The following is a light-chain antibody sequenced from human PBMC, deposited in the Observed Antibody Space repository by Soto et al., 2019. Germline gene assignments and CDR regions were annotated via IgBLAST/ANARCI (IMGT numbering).Light chain of an antibody. V-gene: IGKV1D-12*01. J-gene: IGKJ3*01. CDR3: QQANSFPPA. CDR1: QDIAGW. Sequence: DIQMTQSPSSVSASVGDRVTITCRASQDIAGWLAWYQQKPGKAPKLLIYAASTLQSGVPSRFSGSGSGTDFTLTISSLQPEDFATYFCQQANSFPPAFGPGTKVDFK. CDR2: AAS.